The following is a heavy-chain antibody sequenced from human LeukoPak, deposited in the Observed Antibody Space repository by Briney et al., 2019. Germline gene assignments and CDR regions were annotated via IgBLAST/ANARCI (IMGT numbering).Heavy chain of an antibody. J-gene: IGHJ4*02. D-gene: IGHD6-13*01. CDR2: INQDGTEK. CDR3: ARGPLIAAAGTW. Sequence: GGSLRLSCAASGFTFSSYWMSWVRQAPGEGLEWVAKINQDGTEKAYVDSVRGRFTISRDNAKNSLFLQMNSLRAEDTAVYYSARGPLIAAAGTWWGQGTLVTVPS. CDR1: GFTFSSYW. V-gene: IGHV3-7*03.